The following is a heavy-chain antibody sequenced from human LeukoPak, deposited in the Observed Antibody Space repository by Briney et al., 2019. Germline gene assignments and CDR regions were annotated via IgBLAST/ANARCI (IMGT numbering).Heavy chain of an antibody. CDR1: GGSFSGYY. CDR3: ARGREGYSSGWYGPPRLYFDY. D-gene: IGHD6-19*01. Sequence: PSETLSLTCAVYGGSFSGYYWSWIRQPPGKGLEWIGEINHSGSTNYNPSLKSRVTISVDTSKNQFSLKLGSVTAADTAVYYCARGREGYSSGWYGPPRLYFDYWGQGTLVTVSS. J-gene: IGHJ4*02. V-gene: IGHV4-34*01. CDR2: INHSGST.